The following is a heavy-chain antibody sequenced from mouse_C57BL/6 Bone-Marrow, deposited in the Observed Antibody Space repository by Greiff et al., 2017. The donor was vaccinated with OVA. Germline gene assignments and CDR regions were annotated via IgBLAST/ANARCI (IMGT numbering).Heavy chain of an antibody. CDR2: IYPGDGDT. J-gene: IGHJ1*03. D-gene: IGHD1-1*01. Sequence: VQLQQSGPELVKPGASVKISCKASGYAFSSSWMNWVKQRPGKGLEWIGRIYPGDGDTNYNGKFKGKATLTADKSSSTAYMQLSSLTSEDSAVYFCARVITTVVASPYWYFDVWGTGTTVTVSS. V-gene: IGHV1-82*01. CDR3: ARVITTVVASPYWYFDV. CDR1: GYAFSSSW.